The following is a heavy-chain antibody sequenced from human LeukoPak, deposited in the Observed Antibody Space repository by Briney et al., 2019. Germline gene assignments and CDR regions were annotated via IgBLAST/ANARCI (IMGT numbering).Heavy chain of an antibody. V-gene: IGHV3-30*18. D-gene: IGHD4-17*01. CDR1: GFTFSSYG. J-gene: IGHJ4*02. Sequence: GGSLRLSCAASGFTFSSYGMHWVRQAPGKGLEWVAVISYDGSNKYYADSVKGRFTISRDNSKNTLYLQMNSLSAEDTAVYYCAKGHTVTTADYWGQGTLVTVSS. CDR3: AKGHTVTTADY. CDR2: ISYDGSNK.